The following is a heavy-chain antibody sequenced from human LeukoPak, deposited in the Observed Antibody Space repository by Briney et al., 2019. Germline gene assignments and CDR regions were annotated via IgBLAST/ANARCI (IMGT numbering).Heavy chain of an antibody. D-gene: IGHD3-10*01. CDR3: ARRHGSGSLDYYYYYMDV. CDR1: GGSISSSSYY. V-gene: IGHV4-39*07. CDR2: INHSGST. Sequence: SETLSLTCTVSGGSISSSSYYWGWIRQPPGKGLEWIGEINHSGSTNYNPSLKSRVTISVDTSKNQFSLKLSSVTAADTAVYYCARRHGSGSLDYYYYYMDVWGKGTTVTISS. J-gene: IGHJ6*03.